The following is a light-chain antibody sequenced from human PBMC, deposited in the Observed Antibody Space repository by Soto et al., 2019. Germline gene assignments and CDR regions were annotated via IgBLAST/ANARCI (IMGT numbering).Light chain of an antibody. Sequence: EIVMTQSPATLSVSPGERATVSCRASQTVSDNLAWYQQRPGQAPRLLIYGTSTRATGIPARFSGSGSGTEFTLTISSLQSEDFAVYYCQQYNNWSPWTFGQGTKVEIK. J-gene: IGKJ1*01. CDR2: GTS. CDR3: QQYNNWSPWT. V-gene: IGKV3-15*01. CDR1: QTVSDN.